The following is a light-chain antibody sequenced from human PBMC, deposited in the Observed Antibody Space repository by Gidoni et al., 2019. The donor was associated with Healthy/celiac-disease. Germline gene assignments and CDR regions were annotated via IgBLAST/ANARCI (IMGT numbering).Light chain of an antibody. V-gene: IGLV2-14*01. CDR1: SSDVGGYNY. CDR2: DVS. J-gene: IGLJ2*01. Sequence: QPALTPPASVSGSPGQSITIACTGNSSDVGGYNYASWSQQHPGTAPKLMIYDVSTRPSGVSNRFSGSKSGNTASLTSSGLQAEDEADYYCSSYTSSSTVVFGGGTKLTVL. CDR3: SSYTSSSTVV.